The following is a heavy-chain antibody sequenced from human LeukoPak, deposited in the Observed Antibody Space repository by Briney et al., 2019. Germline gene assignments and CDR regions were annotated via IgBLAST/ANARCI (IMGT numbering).Heavy chain of an antibody. V-gene: IGHV3-21*01. CDR2: ISSSNSYI. CDR3: ARRAGNSSAYDY. J-gene: IGHJ4*02. Sequence: GGSPRLSCAASGFTFSSYSMNWVRQAPGKGLEWVSSISSSNSYIYYADSVKGRFTISRDNAKNSLYLQMNSLRAEDTAVYYCARRAGNSSAYDYWGQGTLVTVSS. CDR1: GFTFSSYS. D-gene: IGHD3-22*01.